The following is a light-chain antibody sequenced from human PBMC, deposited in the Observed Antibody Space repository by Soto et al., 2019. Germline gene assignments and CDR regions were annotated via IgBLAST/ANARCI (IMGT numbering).Light chain of an antibody. V-gene: IGLV2-14*01. CDR2: EVR. CDR1: MRDVGAYNL. J-gene: IGLJ3*02. Sequence: QSALTQPASVSGSAGQSITISCSGTMRDVGAYNLVSWYQQHPGTAPKLIIYEVRNRPSGISSRFSGSRSGNTASLTISGLQSEDEGDYYCSAYTERRNLVFGGGTKVTV. CDR3: SAYTERRNLV.